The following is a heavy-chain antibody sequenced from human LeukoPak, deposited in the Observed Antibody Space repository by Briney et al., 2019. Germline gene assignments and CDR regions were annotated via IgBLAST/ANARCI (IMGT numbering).Heavy chain of an antibody. CDR2: IIPIFGTS. CDR1: GYTFTSYG. CDR3: ARYYSGWYYFDY. J-gene: IGHJ4*02. V-gene: IGHV1-69*13. D-gene: IGHD6-19*01. Sequence: SVKVSCKASGYTFTSYGIIWVRQAPGQGLEWMGGIIPIFGTSNYAQKFQGRVTITADESTSTAYMELSSLRSEDTAVYYCARYYSGWYYFDYWGQGTLVTVSS.